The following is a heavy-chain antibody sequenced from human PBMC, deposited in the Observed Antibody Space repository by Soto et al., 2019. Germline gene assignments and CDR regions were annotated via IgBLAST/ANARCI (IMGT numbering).Heavy chain of an antibody. CDR1: GYSFTSYW. J-gene: IGHJ6*02. V-gene: IGHV5-51*01. D-gene: IGHD5-18*01. Sequence: PGESLKISCKGSGYSFTSYWIGWVRQMPGKALEWMGIIYPGDSDTRYSPSFQGQVTISADKSISTAYLQWSSLKASDTAMYYCARLDADTAMADYYGMDVWGQGTTVTVSS. CDR3: ARLDADTAMADYYGMDV. CDR2: IYPGDSDT.